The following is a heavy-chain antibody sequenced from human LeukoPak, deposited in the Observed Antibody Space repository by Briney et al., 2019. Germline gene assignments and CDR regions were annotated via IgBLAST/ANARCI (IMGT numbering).Heavy chain of an antibody. CDR2: IYYSGST. Sequence: PSETLSLTCTVSGGSISSYYWSWIRQPPGKGLEWIGYIYYSGSTNYNPSLKSRVTISVDTSKNQFSLQLNSVTPEDTAVYYCAREVVAMIVVVSAFDIWGQGTMVTVSS. CDR1: GGSISSYY. J-gene: IGHJ3*02. D-gene: IGHD3-22*01. V-gene: IGHV4-59*12. CDR3: AREVVAMIVVVSAFDI.